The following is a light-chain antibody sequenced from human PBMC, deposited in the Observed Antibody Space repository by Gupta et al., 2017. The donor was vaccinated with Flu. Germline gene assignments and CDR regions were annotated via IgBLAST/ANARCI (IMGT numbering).Light chain of an antibody. Sequence: EKTTLSCRASQSVSSSYLAWYQQKPVQAPRLLIYGASSRATGIPDRFSGSGSGTDFTLTISRLEPEDFAVYYCQQYGTSPRTFGQGTKVEIK. J-gene: IGKJ1*01. CDR1: QSVSSSY. CDR2: GAS. CDR3: QQYGTSPRT. V-gene: IGKV3-20*01.